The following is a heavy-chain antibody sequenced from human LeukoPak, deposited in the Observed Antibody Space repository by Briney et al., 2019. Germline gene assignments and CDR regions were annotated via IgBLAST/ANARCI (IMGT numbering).Heavy chain of an antibody. D-gene: IGHD5-18*01. CDR2: IYYSGST. J-gene: IGHJ6*02. Sequence: PSETPSLTCTVSGGSISSYYWSWIRQPPGKGLEWIGYIYYSGSTNYNPSLKSRVTISVDTSKNQFSLKLSSVTAADTAVYYCARGAMAFYYYYGMDVWGQGTTVTVSS. V-gene: IGHV4-59*01. CDR1: GGSISSYY. CDR3: ARGAMAFYYYYGMDV.